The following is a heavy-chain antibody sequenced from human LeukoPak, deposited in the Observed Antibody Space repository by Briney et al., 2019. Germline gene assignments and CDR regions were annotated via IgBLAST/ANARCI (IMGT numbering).Heavy chain of an antibody. CDR1: GFIFSSYS. V-gene: IGHV3-48*01. CDR2: ISSSSSTI. J-gene: IGHJ4*02. Sequence: GGSLRLSCAASGFIFSSYSMNWVRQAPGKGLEWVSYISSSSSTIYYADSVKGRFTISRDNAKNSLYLQMNSLRADDTAVYYCARDLKELGMPYAYGGQGTLVTVSS. CDR3: ARDLKELGMPYAY. D-gene: IGHD7-27*01.